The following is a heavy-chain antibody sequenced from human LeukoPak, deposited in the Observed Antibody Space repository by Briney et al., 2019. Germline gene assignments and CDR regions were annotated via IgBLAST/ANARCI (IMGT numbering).Heavy chain of an antibody. CDR3: ARDFVDGVFDH. CDR1: GFTFSSYA. CDR2: ISYDGSNK. D-gene: IGHD3-10*01. V-gene: IGHV3-30-3*01. Sequence: QTGGSLRLSCAASGFTFSSYAMHWVRQAPGKGLEWVAVISYDGSNKYYADSVKGRFTISRDNSKNTLYLQMNSLRAEDTAVYYCARDFVDGVFDHWGQGTLVTVSS. J-gene: IGHJ5*02.